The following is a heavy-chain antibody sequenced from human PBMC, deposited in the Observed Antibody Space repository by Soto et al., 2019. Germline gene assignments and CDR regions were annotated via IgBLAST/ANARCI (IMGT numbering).Heavy chain of an antibody. CDR3: VRLNQYTVVEVNY. D-gene: IGHD2-15*01. Sequence: HPGGSLRLSCAASGFTFSDSAMHWVRQASGKGLEWVGRIRSKPKNYATAYAASVKGRFTISRDDSKNTAYLQMNSLKTEDTAVYYCVRLNQYTVVEVNYWGQGTLVTVSS. CDR2: IRSKPKNYAT. J-gene: IGHJ4*02. V-gene: IGHV3-73*01. CDR1: GFTFSDSA.